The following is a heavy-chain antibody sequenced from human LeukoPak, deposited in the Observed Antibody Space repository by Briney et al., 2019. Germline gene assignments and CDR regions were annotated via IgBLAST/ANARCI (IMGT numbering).Heavy chain of an antibody. CDR2: MSIDGSSR. Sequence: PGGSLRLSCAASGFIFSDYYMSWIRQAPGKGLEWLSYMSIDGSSRYYAASVKGRFTISRDNAKNSLYLQVNSLTAEDTAVYYCARAGVDTSGYYYQGFDYWGQGTLVTVSS. CDR3: ARAGVDTSGYYYQGFDY. CDR1: GFIFSDYY. J-gene: IGHJ4*02. D-gene: IGHD3-3*01. V-gene: IGHV3-11*04.